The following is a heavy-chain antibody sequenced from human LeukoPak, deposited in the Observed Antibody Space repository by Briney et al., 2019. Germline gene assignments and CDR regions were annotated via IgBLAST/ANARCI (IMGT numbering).Heavy chain of an antibody. V-gene: IGHV3-21*01. CDR3: ARDAPLGGPDQIIDSYFDY. Sequence: AGGSLRLSCAASGFTFSSYSMNWVRQAPGKGLEWVSSISSSSSYIYYADSVKGRFTISRDNAKNSLYLQMNSLRAEDTAVYYCARDAPLGGPDQIIDSYFDYWGQGTLVTVSS. CDR1: GFTFSSYS. CDR2: ISSSSSYI. D-gene: IGHD1-26*01. J-gene: IGHJ4*02.